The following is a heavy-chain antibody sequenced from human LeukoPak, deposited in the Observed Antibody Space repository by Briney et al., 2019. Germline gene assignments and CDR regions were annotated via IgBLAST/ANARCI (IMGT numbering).Heavy chain of an antibody. CDR3: ARTSAAAEGAFDI. CDR2: ICPGDSDT. J-gene: IGHJ3*02. D-gene: IGHD6-13*01. V-gene: IGHV5-51*01. Sequence: GESLKISCKGSGYSFTSYWIGWVRQMPGKGLEWMGIICPGDSDTRYSPSFQGQVTISADKSISTAYLQWSSLKASDTAMYYCARTSAAAEGAFDIWGQGTMVTVSS. CDR1: GYSFTSYW.